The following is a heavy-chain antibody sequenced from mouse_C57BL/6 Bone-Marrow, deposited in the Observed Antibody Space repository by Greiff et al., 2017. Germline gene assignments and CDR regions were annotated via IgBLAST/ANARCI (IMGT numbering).Heavy chain of an antibody. CDR3: AKEGGFYYYGSSLYAMDY. CDR1: GFSLTSYG. J-gene: IGHJ4*01. CDR2: IWGDGST. D-gene: IGHD1-1*01. Sequence: VQVVESGPGLVAPSQSLSITCTVSGFSLTSYGVSWVRQPPGKGLEWLGVIWGDGSTNYHSALISRLSISKDNSKSQVFLKLNSLQTDDTATYYCAKEGGFYYYGSSLYAMDYWGQGTSVTVSS. V-gene: IGHV2-3*01.